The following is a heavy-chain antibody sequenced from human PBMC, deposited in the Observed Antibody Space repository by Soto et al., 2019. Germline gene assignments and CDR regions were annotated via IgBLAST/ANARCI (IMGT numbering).Heavy chain of an antibody. D-gene: IGHD1-26*01. Sequence: SETLSLTCTVSGGSISTYYWSLIRQPRGKGLEWIGYIYNSGNTYYNPSLKTYYNPSLESRVTMSVDSSKNQFSLKLSSVTAEDTAVYYCARDSGSTWTQDWYFDICGRGTLVTVSS. J-gene: IGHJ2*01. CDR1: GGSISTYY. V-gene: IGHV4-4*09. CDR3: ARDSGSTWTQDWYFDI. CDR2: IYNSGNT.